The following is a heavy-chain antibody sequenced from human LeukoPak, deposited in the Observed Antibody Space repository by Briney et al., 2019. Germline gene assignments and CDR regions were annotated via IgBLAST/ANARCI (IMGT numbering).Heavy chain of an antibody. CDR2: ISGGGISGGNT. Sequence: GGSLRLSCAASGFTFSSYAMSWVRQAPGKGLEWVSNISGGGISGGNTYYADSVKGRFTISRDNSKNTLYLQMNSLRAEDTAVYYCAKVLKKRFGEVRDYYYYMDVWGKGTTVTISS. D-gene: IGHD3-10*01. CDR3: AKVLKKRFGEVRDYYYYMDV. V-gene: IGHV3-23*01. CDR1: GFTFSSYA. J-gene: IGHJ6*03.